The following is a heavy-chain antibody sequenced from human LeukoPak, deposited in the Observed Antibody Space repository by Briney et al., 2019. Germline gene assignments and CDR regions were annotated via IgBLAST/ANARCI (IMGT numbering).Heavy chain of an antibody. Sequence: GGSLRLSCTASGFVFDEHGMTWVRQVPGKGLEWVSGINWSGKSTSYGDPVRGRFTISRDNAKNSLSLQMGSLRAEDTALYYCARAPITSPFYFDYWGQGTLVTVSS. D-gene: IGHD2-2*01. CDR3: ARAPITSPFYFDY. V-gene: IGHV3-20*04. J-gene: IGHJ4*02. CDR1: GFVFDEHG. CDR2: INWSGKST.